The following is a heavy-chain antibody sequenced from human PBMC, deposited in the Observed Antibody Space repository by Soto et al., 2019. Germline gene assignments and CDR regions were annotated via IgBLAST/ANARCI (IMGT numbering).Heavy chain of an antibody. V-gene: IGHV3-48*01. J-gene: IGHJ6*03. Sequence: GGSLRLSCAASGFTFSSYSMNWVRQAPGKGLEWVSYISSSSSTIYYADSVKGRFTISRDNAKNSLYLQMNSLRAEDTAVYYCARGPYNSGLYYHYYLDVWGRGTTVTVSS. CDR3: ARGPYNSGLYYHYYLDV. CDR2: ISSSSSTI. CDR1: GFTFSSYS. D-gene: IGHD6-19*01.